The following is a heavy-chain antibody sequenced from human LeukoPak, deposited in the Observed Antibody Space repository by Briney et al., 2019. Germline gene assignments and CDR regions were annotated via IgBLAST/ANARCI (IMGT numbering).Heavy chain of an antibody. CDR2: IYYSGST. CDR1: GGSISSGSFY. CDR3: ARLAGAVHWYFDL. D-gene: IGHD1-26*01. J-gene: IGHJ2*01. V-gene: IGHV4-39*01. Sequence: SETLSLTCTVSGGSISSGSFYWGWIRQPPGKGLEWIGTIYYSGSTYYNPSLKSRVTISVDTSKNQFSLELTSVTAADTAVYYCARLAGAVHWYFDLWGRGTLVTVSS.